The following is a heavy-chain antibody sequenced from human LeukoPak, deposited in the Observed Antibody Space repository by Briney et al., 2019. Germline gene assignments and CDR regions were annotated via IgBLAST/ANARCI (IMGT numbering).Heavy chain of an antibody. CDR2: IYYSGST. D-gene: IGHD3-22*01. J-gene: IGHJ6*03. Sequence: SETLSLTCTVSGGSISSSSYYWGWIRQPPGKGLEWIGRIYYSGSTYYNPSLKSRVTISVDTSKNQFSLKLSSVTAADTAVYYCASGYYYDSSGKYYYYMDVWGKGTTVTVSS. CDR3: ASGYYYDSSGKYYYYMDV. CDR1: GGSISSSSYY. V-gene: IGHV4-39*01.